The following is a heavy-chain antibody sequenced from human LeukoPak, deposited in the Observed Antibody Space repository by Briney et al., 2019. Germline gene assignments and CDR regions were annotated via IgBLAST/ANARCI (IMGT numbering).Heavy chain of an antibody. CDR1: GFTFDDYG. D-gene: IGHD1-26*01. CDR3: ARGEWELRPYNWFDP. Sequence: PGGSLRLSCAASGFTFDDYGMSWVRQAPGKGLEWVSGINWNGGSTGYADSVKGRFTISRDNAKNSLYLQMNSLRAEDTAVYYCARGEWELRPYNWFDPWGQGTLVTVSS. J-gene: IGHJ5*02. CDR2: INWNGGST. V-gene: IGHV3-20*04.